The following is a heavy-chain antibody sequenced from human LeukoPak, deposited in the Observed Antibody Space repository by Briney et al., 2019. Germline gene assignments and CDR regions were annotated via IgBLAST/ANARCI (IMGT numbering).Heavy chain of an antibody. J-gene: IGHJ4*02. V-gene: IGHV4-59*01. CDR1: GGSISSYY. D-gene: IGHD7-27*01. CDR2: IYYSGST. CDR3: ARAVANWVYYFDY. Sequence: SETLSLTCTVSGGSISSYYWSWIRQPPGKGLEWIGYIYYSGSTNYNPSLKSRVTISVDTSKNQFSLKRSSVTAADTAVYYCARAVANWVYYFDYWGQGTLVTVSS.